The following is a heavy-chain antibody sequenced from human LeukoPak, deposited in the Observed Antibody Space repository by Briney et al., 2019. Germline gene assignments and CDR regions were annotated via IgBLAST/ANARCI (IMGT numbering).Heavy chain of an antibody. Sequence: GGSLRLSCAASGFTFSSYSMNWVRQAPGKGLEWVSSISSSSSYIYYADSVKGRFTISRDNAKNSLYLQMNSLRAEDTAVYYCAKGRDIVVVPAAGAFDIWGQGTMVTVSS. V-gene: IGHV3-21*01. D-gene: IGHD2-2*01. CDR1: GFTFSSYS. CDR2: ISSSSSYI. CDR3: AKGRDIVVVPAAGAFDI. J-gene: IGHJ3*02.